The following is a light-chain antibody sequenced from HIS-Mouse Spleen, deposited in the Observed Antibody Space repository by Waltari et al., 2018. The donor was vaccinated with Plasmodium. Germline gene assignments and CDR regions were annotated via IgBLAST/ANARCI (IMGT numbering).Light chain of an antibody. Sequence: QSALTQPASVSGSPGQSTTIPCTGTRSDVGSYNLLPWYQQHPGKAPKLMIYEGCKRPSGVSNRFSGSKSGNTASLTISGLQAEDEADYYCCSYAGSSTFVFGGGTKLTVL. J-gene: IGLJ3*02. CDR1: RSDVGSYNL. CDR3: CSYAGSSTFV. CDR2: EGC. V-gene: IGLV2-23*03.